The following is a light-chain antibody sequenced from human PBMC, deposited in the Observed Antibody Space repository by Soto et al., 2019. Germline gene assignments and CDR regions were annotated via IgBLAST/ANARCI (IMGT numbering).Light chain of an antibody. CDR3: RQYENWTLT. Sequence: EIVMTQSPATLSVSPWERPTLSYRDSQSVISDLAWYQKTPGQAPRLLIYGASTRVPGIPARFCGSGAGTGFTRAISSLKYEDFSLYDCRQYENWTLTFGGGTKVDIK. CDR1: QSVISD. CDR2: GAS. V-gene: IGKV3-15*01. J-gene: IGKJ4*01.